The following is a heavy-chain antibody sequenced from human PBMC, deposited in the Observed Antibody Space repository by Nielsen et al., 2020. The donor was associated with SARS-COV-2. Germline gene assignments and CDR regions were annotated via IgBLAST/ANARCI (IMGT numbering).Heavy chain of an antibody. Sequence: GESLKISCAASGFTFSSYAMSWVRQAPGKGLEWVSAISGSGGSTYYADSVKGRFTISRDNSKNTLYLQMNSLRAEDTAVYYCAKGDASGYGSYWGQGTLVTVSS. CDR3: AKGDASGYGSY. D-gene: IGHD3-22*01. V-gene: IGHV3-23*01. CDR2: ISGSGGST. CDR1: GFTFSSYA. J-gene: IGHJ4*02.